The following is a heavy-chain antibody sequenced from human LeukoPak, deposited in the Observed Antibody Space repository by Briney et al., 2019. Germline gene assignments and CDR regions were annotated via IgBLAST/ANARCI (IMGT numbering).Heavy chain of an antibody. CDR3: ARLERQQLVMGLDY. J-gene: IGHJ4*02. CDR2: INPNGGGT. V-gene: IGHV1-2*02. D-gene: IGHD6-13*01. CDR1: GYTFTGYY. Sequence: GASVKVSCKASGYTFTGYYMHWVRQAPGQGLEWMGWINPNGGGTNYAQKFQGRVTMTRDTSISTAYMELSRLRSDDTAVYYCARLERQQLVMGLDYWGQGTLVTVSS.